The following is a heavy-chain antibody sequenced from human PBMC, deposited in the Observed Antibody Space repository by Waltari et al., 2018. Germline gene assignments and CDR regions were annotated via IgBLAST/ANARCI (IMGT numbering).Heavy chain of an antibody. D-gene: IGHD6-19*01. CDR2: IYYSGRT. Sequence: QLQLQESGPGLVKPSETLSFTCTVSGGSISSSSYDWGWIRQPPGKGLEGIWSIYYSGRTYYNPSLKSRVTITVDTSKNQFSLKLSSVTAADTAVYYCATKRESSASGFDYWGQGTLVTVSS. J-gene: IGHJ4*02. CDR3: ATKRESSASGFDY. CDR1: GGSISSSSYD. V-gene: IGHV4-39*01.